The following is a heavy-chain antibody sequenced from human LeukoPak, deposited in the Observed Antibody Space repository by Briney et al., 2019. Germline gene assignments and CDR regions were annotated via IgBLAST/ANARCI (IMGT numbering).Heavy chain of an antibody. Sequence: GGSLRLSCAASGFTFSSYGMHWVRQAPGKGLEWVAAISYDGSNKYYADSVKGRFTISRDNSKNTLYLQMNSLRAEDTAVYYCAKEGIMAAAGMYYYGMDVWGQGTTVTVSS. CDR1: GFTFSSYG. V-gene: IGHV3-30*18. CDR3: AKEGIMAAAGMYYYGMDV. CDR2: ISYDGSNK. D-gene: IGHD6-13*01. J-gene: IGHJ6*02.